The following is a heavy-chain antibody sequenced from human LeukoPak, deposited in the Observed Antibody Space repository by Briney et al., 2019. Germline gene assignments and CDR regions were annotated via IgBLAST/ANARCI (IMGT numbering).Heavy chain of an antibody. D-gene: IGHD6-13*01. CDR1: GYSFTSYW. CDR3: ARLHSGAIAAAGTIDY. CDR2: IYPGDSDT. V-gene: IGHV5-51*01. J-gene: IGHJ4*02. Sequence: GESLKISCKGSGYSFTSYWIGWVRQMPGKGLEWMGIIYPGDSDTRYSPSFQGQVTISADKSISTAYLQWSSLKASDTAMYYCARLHSGAIAAAGTIDYRGQGTLVTVSS.